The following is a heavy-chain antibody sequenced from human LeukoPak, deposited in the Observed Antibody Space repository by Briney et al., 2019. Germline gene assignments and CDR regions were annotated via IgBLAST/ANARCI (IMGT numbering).Heavy chain of an antibody. D-gene: IGHD6-13*01. CDR1: GFTFSSYA. Sequence: GASLRLSCAASGFTFSSYAMSSVRQAPGKWLEWVSAISGSGGSTYYADSVKGRFTISRDNSKNTLYLQMNSLRAEDTAVYYCARAPIAAARGYYFDYWGQGTLVTVSS. CDR3: ARAPIAAARGYYFDY. CDR2: ISGSGGST. V-gene: IGHV3-23*01. J-gene: IGHJ4*02.